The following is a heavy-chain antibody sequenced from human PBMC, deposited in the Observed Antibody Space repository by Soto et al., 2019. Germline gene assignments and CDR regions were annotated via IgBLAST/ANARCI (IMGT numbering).Heavy chain of an antibody. Sequence: QVQLVQSGAEVKKPGSSVKVSCKASGGTFSSYDISWVRQAPGQGLEWMGGFIPIFGTANYAQKFQGRVTITADESTSTAYMELSSLRSEDTAVYYCTTPGRGGAHVDIVATIELSEGYYYYYGMDVWGQGTTVTVSS. V-gene: IGHV1-69*01. CDR2: FIPIFGTA. D-gene: IGHD5-12*01. CDR3: TTPGRGGAHVDIVATIELSEGYYYYYGMDV. J-gene: IGHJ6*02. CDR1: GGTFSSYD.